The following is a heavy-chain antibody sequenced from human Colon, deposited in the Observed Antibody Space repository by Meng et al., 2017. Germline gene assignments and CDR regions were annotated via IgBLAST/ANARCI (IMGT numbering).Heavy chain of an antibody. D-gene: IGHD1-1*01. CDR1: GGSISTSYYF. CDR3: VRENWKSTIDY. J-gene: IGHJ4*02. Sequence: QLQLQESGPGLVKPSQTLSLTCTVSGGSISTSYYFWDWIRRSPGKGLEWIGSVYYTGSTYYNPSLKSRLTILLDTSKKQFSLRLTSVTAADTAVYYCVRENWKSTIDYSGQGTLVTVSS. V-gene: IGHV4-39*07. CDR2: VYYTGST.